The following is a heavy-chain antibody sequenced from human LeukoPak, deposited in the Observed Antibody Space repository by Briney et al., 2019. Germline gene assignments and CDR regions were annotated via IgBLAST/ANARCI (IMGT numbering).Heavy chain of an antibody. D-gene: IGHD2-8*02. CDR1: GGSISSGDYY. Sequence: SQTLSLTCTVSGGSISSGDYYWSWIRQPPGKGLEWIGYIYYSGSTYYNPFLKSRVTISVDTSKNQFSLKLSSVTAADTAVYYCAREDIVLGMDVWGQGTTVTVSS. CDR2: IYYSGST. CDR3: AREDIVLGMDV. V-gene: IGHV4-30-4*08. J-gene: IGHJ6*02.